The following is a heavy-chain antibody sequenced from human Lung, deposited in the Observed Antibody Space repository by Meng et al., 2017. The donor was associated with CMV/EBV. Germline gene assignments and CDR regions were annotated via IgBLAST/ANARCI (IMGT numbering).Heavy chain of an antibody. CDR1: GYTFTGYY. V-gene: IGHV1-2*02. J-gene: IGHJ6*02. D-gene: IGHD2-2*01. CDR3: ARACSITSCYPYYYYYYGMDV. Sequence: SXXVSXKASGYTFTGYYMHWVRQAPGQGLEWMGWINPHSGGTNYAQRFQGKVNKTRETSISTACMELNRLRSHETAVYYCARACSITSCYPYYYYYYGMDVWGQGXTVTVSS. CDR2: INPHSGGT.